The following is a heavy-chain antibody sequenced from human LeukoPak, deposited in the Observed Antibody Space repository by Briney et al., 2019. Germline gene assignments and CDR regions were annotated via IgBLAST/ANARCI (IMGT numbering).Heavy chain of an antibody. J-gene: IGHJ4*02. V-gene: IGHV1-18*01. CDR2: ISAYNGNT. CDR1: GGTFSSYA. CDR3: ARVRDYGGIGEDY. D-gene: IGHD3-16*01. Sequence: ASVKVSCKASGGTFSSYAISWVRQAPGQGLECMGWISAYNGNTNYAQRFQGRVTMTTDTSTSTAYMELRSLRSDDTAVYYCARVRDYGGIGEDYWGQGTLVTVSS.